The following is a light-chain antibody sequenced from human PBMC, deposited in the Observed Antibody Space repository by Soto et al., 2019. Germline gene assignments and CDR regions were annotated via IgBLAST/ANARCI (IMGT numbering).Light chain of an antibody. CDR3: LHDYSYPRT. V-gene: IGKV1-6*01. Sequence: AIQMTQSPSSLSASVGDRVIITCRASQAISNDLGWYQQKPGKAPKLLIYTASTLQSGVPSRFSGSGSGADFTLTIRSLQPEDSATYYCLHDYSYPRTFGQGTKVDI. CDR1: QAISND. J-gene: IGKJ1*01. CDR2: TAS.